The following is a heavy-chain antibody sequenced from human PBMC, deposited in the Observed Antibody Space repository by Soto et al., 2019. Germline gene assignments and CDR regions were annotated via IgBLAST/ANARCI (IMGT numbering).Heavy chain of an antibody. J-gene: IGHJ6*02. CDR3: ARSIRGPRRFNGMDV. CDR1: GFSLTSPGMC. V-gene: IGHV2-70*13. Sequence: GSGPTLVNPTETLTLTCTFPGFSLTSPGMCVSWIRQPPGKALEWLALIERDDDDKYYSTSLKTRLTISKDTRKNQVVLTMANMDPADTGTYYCARSIRGPRRFNGMDVWGQGTTVTVSS. D-gene: IGHD1-20*01. CDR2: IERDDDDK.